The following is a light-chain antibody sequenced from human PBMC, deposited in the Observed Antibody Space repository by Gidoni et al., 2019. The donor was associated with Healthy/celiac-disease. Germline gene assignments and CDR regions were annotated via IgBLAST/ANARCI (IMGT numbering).Light chain of an antibody. V-gene: IGKV3-15*01. J-gene: IGKJ3*01. CDR1: QRVSSN. CDR3: QQYNNWPFT. Sequence: ATLSCRASQRVSSNLAWYQQKPGQAPRLLIYGASTRDTGIPARFSGSGSGTEFTLTISSLQSEDFAVYYCQQYNNWPFTFGPGTKVEIK. CDR2: GAS.